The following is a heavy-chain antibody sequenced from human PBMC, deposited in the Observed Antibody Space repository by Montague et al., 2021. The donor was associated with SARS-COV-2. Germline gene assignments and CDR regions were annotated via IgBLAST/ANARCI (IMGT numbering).Heavy chain of an antibody. J-gene: IGHJ4*02. D-gene: IGHD5-18*01. CDR2: ITHSGST. Sequence: SETLSLTCVVSGDSFRGYYWSWIRQPPGKGLEWIGDITHSGSTIYNPSLKSRVTISVDTSKKQFSLRLNSMTAADTAVYYCARGGGYGYGAMDYWGPGTLVTVS. CDR3: ARGGGYGYGAMDY. V-gene: IGHV4-34*01. CDR1: GDSFRGYY.